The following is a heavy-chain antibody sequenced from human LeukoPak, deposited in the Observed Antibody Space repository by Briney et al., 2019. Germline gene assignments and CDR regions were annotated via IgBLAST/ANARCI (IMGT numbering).Heavy chain of an antibody. D-gene: IGHD1-20*01. V-gene: IGHV3-30*02. Sequence: GGPLSLSCAASGFTFSTYGMHCVRRSPGRGLEGVAFIRQEGSKQFYTVSEKARYTISRDNSKNTMYLQMSGLRAEDTAMYYCAKDISYEYNSWSNPDHWGQGTQVTVSS. CDR2: IRQEGSKQ. CDR1: GFTFSTYG. J-gene: IGHJ4*02. CDR3: AKDISYEYNSWSNPDH.